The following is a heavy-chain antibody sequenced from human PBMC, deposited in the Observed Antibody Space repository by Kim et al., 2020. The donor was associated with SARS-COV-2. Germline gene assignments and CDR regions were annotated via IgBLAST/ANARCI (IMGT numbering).Heavy chain of an antibody. V-gene: IGHV1-3*01. J-gene: IGHJ4*02. D-gene: IGHD6-13*01. CDR3: ARAGLGGSSSLEDY. Sequence: SQKFQGRVTITRDTSASTAYMELSSLRSEDTAVYYCARAGLGGSSSLEDYWGQGTLVTVSS.